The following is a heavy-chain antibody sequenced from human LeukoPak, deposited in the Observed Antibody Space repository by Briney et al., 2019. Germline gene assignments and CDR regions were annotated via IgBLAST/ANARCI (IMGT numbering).Heavy chain of an antibody. CDR1: GYLFITYY. CDR2: INPRGSST. Sequence: GASVKVSCKASGYLFITYYMHWVRQAPGQGLEWMGIINPRGSSTSYAQKFQGRVTMTRDTSTSTVYMELSSLRSEDTAVYYCARSDIRPGWFDPWGQGTLVPVSS. V-gene: IGHV1-46*01. CDR3: ARSDIRPGWFDP. D-gene: IGHD2-15*01. J-gene: IGHJ5*02.